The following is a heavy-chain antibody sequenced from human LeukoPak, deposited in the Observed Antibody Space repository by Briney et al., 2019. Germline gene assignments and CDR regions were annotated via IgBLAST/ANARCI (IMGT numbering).Heavy chain of an antibody. V-gene: IGHV3-73*01. J-gene: IGHJ6*03. CDR2: IRSKANSYAT. CDR3: TRHVRTGTGGYYYYYMDV. D-gene: IGHD7-27*01. CDR1: GFTFSGSA. Sequence: GRSLRLSCAASGFTFSGSAMHWVRQASGKGLEWVGRIRSKANSYATAYAASVKGRFTISRDDSKNTAYLQMNSLKTEDTAVYYCTRHVRTGTGGYYYYYMDVWGKGTTVTVSS.